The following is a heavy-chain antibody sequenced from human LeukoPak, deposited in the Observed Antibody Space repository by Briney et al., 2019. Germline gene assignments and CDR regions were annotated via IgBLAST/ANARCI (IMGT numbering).Heavy chain of an antibody. V-gene: IGHV1-69*06. J-gene: IGHJ6*03. D-gene: IGHD2-21*01. CDR2: IIPIFGTA. CDR3: ARDGPYCGGDCYYYYMDV. CDR1: GGTFSSYA. Sequence: SVKVSCKASGGTFSSYAISWVRQAPGQGLEWMGGIIPIFGTANYAQKFQGRVTITADKSTSTAYMELSSLRSEDTAVYYCARDGPYCGGDCYYYYMDVWGKGTPVTISS.